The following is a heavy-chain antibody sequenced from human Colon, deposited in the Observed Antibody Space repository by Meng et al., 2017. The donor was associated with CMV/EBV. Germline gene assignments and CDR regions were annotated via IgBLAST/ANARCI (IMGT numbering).Heavy chain of an antibody. CDR2: INTNTGHP. Sequence: KASGDTFNKYAMNWVRQAPGQGLEWMGWINTNTGHPTYAKGFTGRFVFSFDTSVSTAYLQISSLKAEDTAVYFCAREGEDAYYNFDYWGQGTLVTVSS. V-gene: IGHV7-4-1*02. D-gene: IGHD3-10*01. J-gene: IGHJ4*02. CDR3: AREGEDAYYNFDY. CDR1: GDTFNKYA.